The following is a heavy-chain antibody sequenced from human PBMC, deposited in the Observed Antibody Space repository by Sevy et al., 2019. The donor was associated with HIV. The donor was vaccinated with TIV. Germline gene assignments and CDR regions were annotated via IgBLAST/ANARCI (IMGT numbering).Heavy chain of an antibody. V-gene: IGHV1-58*01. CDR2: IVVGSGVT. J-gene: IGHJ3*02. D-gene: IGHD3-16*01. Sequence: ASVKVSCKASGFAFTNSAVQWLRQARGQRLEWMGWIVVGSGVTNYAQKFHERVTVTTDMSTSTAHMELPSLRTDDSAVYAGAAVDMSGVGGTWRVVDIWGQGTLVTVSS. CDR1: GFAFTNSA. CDR3: AAVDMSGVGGTWRVVDI.